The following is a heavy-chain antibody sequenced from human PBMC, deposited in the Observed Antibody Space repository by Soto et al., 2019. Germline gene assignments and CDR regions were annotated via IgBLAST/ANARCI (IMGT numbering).Heavy chain of an antibody. J-gene: IGHJ4*02. V-gene: IGHV2-5*01. CDR1: WFSLRSSGVG. CDR2: IYWNDDK. CDR3: AHRPPKYYGALDY. D-gene: IGHD4-17*01. Sequence: ESGPTLVNPTQTLTLTRTLSWFSLRSSGVGGGWFRQPPGQALEWLALIYWNDDKRYIPSLANRLTISKDTSTNRVVLTMPDLDPVDTATYYCAHRPPKYYGALDYWGLGTLVTVSS.